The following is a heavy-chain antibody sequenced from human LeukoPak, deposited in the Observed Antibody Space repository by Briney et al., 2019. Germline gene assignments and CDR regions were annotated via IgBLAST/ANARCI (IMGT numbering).Heavy chain of an antibody. Sequence: SETLSLTCTVSGGCMSCYYWIWIRQPPGKGLECIDYIYYSGSTNDHPSLKSRVTLSVDTSKKQFSLKLSSVTAADTAVYYCARHAGYYDILTGYYIPSYFDYWGQGTLVTVSS. J-gene: IGHJ4*02. CDR3: ARHAGYYDILTGYYIPSYFDY. V-gene: IGHV4-59*08. CDR2: IYYSGST. CDR1: GGCMSCYY. D-gene: IGHD3-9*01.